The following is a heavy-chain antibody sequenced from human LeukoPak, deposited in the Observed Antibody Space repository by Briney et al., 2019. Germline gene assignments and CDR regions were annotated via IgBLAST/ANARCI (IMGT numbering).Heavy chain of an antibody. Sequence: GGSLRLSCAASGFTFSSYSMNWVRQAPGKGLEWVSYISSSSSTIYYADSVKGRFTISRDNAKNSLYLQMNSLRAEDTAVYYCARDLFGEGYYDSSGVIDYWGQGTLVTVSS. D-gene: IGHD3-22*01. J-gene: IGHJ4*02. V-gene: IGHV3-48*01. CDR1: GFTFSSYS. CDR3: ARDLFGEGYYDSSGVIDY. CDR2: ISSSSSTI.